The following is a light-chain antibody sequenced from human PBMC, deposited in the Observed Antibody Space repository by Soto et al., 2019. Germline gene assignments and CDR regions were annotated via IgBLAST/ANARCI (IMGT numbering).Light chain of an antibody. CDR3: QTWGTGTVV. CDR2: LNSDGSH. Sequence: QLVLTQSPSASASLGASVKLTCTLSSGHSSYTFAWYQQQPEKGPRFLMKLNSDGSHSKGDGIPDRFSGSSSGAERYLTISSLQSEDEADYYCQTWGTGTVVFGGGTKVTVL. CDR1: SGHSSYT. J-gene: IGLJ2*01. V-gene: IGLV4-69*01.